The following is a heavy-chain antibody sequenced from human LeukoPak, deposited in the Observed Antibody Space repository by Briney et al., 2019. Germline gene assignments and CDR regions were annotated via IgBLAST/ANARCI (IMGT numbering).Heavy chain of an antibody. CDR3: ARDPVLSSSYFDY. J-gene: IGHJ4*02. CDR2: IYSGGST. V-gene: IGHV3-53*01. Sequence: GGSLRLSCAASGFTVSSNYMSWVRQAPGKGLEWVSVIYSGGSTYYADSVKGRFTTSRDNSKNTLYLQMNSLRAEDTAVYYCARDPVLSSSYFDYWGQGTLVTVSS. D-gene: IGHD6-13*01. CDR1: GFTVSSNY.